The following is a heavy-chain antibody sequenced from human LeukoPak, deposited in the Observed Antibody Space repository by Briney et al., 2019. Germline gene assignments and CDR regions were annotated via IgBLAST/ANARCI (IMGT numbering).Heavy chain of an antibody. J-gene: IGHJ4*02. CDR2: ISWNSGSI. V-gene: IGHV3-9*01. CDR3: AKDSGAYGDYGNFDY. CDR1: GFTFDDYA. D-gene: IGHD4-17*01. Sequence: AGGSLRLSCAASGFTFDDYAMHWVRQAPGKGLEWVSGISWNSGSIGYADSVKGRFTISRDNAKNSLYLQMNSLRAEDTALYYCAKDSGAYGDYGNFDYWGQGTLVIVSS.